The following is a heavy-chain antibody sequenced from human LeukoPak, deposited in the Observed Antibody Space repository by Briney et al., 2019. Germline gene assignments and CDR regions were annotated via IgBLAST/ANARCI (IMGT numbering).Heavy chain of an antibody. CDR2: LSGSGGGT. CDR1: GITLSNYG. J-gene: IGHJ6*02. V-gene: IGHV3-23*01. D-gene: IGHD3-16*01. CDR3: ARVGDWSYYFGMDA. Sequence: GGSLRLSCAVSGITLSNYGMSWVRQAPGKGLEWVAGLSGSGGGTNYADSVQGRFTISRDNSKNTVYLQMNSLRADDTAVYYCARVGDWSYYFGMDAWGQGTTVSVSS.